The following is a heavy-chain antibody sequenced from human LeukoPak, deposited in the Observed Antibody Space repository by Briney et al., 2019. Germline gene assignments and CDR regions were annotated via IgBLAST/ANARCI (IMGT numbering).Heavy chain of an antibody. CDR2: INKDGGEK. CDR3: VKDSPPRYSGSPPAY. V-gene: IGHV3-7*03. D-gene: IGHD1-26*01. Sequence: GGSLRLSCAASGFTFSSYWMSWVRQAPGKGLEWVANINKDGGEKYYVDSVKGRFTISRDNAKNSLYLRMNSLRADDTAVYYCVKDSPPRYSGSPPAYWGQGTLVTVSS. J-gene: IGHJ4*02. CDR1: GFTFSSYW.